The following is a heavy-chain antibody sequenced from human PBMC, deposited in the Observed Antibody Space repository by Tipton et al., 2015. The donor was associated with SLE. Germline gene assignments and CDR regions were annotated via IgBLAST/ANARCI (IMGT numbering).Heavy chain of an antibody. J-gene: IGHJ4*02. CDR3: AREGKEQWMRGYFDY. V-gene: IGHV3-11*04. Sequence: SLRLSCAASGFTFSDYYMSWIRQAPGKGLEWVSYISSSGSTIYYADSVKGRFTISRGNAKNSLYLQMNSLRAEDTAVYYCAREGKEQWMRGYFDYWGQGTLVTVSS. CDR2: ISSSGSTI. D-gene: IGHD6-19*01. CDR1: GFTFSDYY.